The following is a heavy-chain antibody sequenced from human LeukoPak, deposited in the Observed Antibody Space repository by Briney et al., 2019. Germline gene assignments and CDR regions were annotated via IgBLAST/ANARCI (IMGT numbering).Heavy chain of an antibody. CDR3: ARVHRWLPHSVWFDP. D-gene: IGHD5-24*01. CDR1: GGSFSGYY. Sequence: SETLSLTCAVYGGSFSGYYWSWIRQPPGKGLEWIGEINHSGSTNYNPSLKSRVTISVDTSKNQFSLKLSSVTAADTAVYYCARVHRWLPHSVWFDPWGQGTLVTVSS. J-gene: IGHJ5*02. CDR2: INHSGST. V-gene: IGHV4-34*01.